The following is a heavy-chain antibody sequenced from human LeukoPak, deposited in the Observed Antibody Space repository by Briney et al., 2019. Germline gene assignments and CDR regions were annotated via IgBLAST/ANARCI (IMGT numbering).Heavy chain of an antibody. CDR1: GFTFSTYW. J-gene: IGHJ4*02. V-gene: IGHV3-74*01. CDR2: TNTDGSST. Sequence: GGSLRLSCAASGFTFSTYWMHWVRQAPGKGLVWVSRTNTDGSSTTYADSVKGRFTISRDNAKNTLYLQMNSLRAEDMAVYYCARESAAANDYWGQGTLVTVSS. D-gene: IGHD2-2*01. CDR3: ARESAAANDY.